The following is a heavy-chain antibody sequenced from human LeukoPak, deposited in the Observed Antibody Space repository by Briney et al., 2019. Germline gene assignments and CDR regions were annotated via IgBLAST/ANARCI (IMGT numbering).Heavy chain of an antibody. Sequence: PGGSLRLSCAASGVTVSSNYMSRARQAPGKGLEWVSTIRGNGGSTYYAASVKGRFTIARNNSKNTLYLQMNSLRAEDTAIYYCAKVPDSSGYYYFDYWGQGTLVTVSS. V-gene: IGHV3-23*01. J-gene: IGHJ4*02. CDR1: GVTVSSNY. CDR2: IRGNGGST. CDR3: AKVPDSSGYYYFDY. D-gene: IGHD3-22*01.